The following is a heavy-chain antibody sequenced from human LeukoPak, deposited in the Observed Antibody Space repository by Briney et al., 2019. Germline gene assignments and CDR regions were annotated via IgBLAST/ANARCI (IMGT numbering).Heavy chain of an antibody. V-gene: IGHV3-30-3*01. D-gene: IGHD3-22*01. Sequence: GGSLRLSCAASGFIFSSYAMHWVRQAPGKGLEWVATISYDGDNECYADSAKGRFTISRDNSKNTLYLQMNSLRPEDTAVYYCARGRNLVAISGYFDYWGQGTLVTVSS. CDR2: ISYDGDNE. CDR1: GFIFSSYA. CDR3: ARGRNLVAISGYFDY. J-gene: IGHJ4*02.